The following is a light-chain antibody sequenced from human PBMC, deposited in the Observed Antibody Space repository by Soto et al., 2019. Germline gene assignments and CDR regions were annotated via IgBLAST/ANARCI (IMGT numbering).Light chain of an antibody. V-gene: IGKV3D-20*02. CDR1: QSVSNNY. CDR2: DAS. CDR3: QQRSNWPPT. Sequence: IVLTQSPGTLSLSPGERATLSCRASQSVSNNYLAWYQQKPGQAPRLLIYDASNRATGIPARFSGSGSGTDFTLTISSLEPEDFAVYYCQQRSNWPPTFGQGTKVDIK. J-gene: IGKJ1*01.